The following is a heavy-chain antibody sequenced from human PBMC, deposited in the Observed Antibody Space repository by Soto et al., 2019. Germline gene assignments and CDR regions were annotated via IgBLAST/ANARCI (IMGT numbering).Heavy chain of an antibody. CDR1: AYSFTIYW. CDR3: ARTLAAAGPRGYYYYGMDV. J-gene: IGHJ6*02. Sequence: VESMKISSQCSAYSFTIYWISLVLQIPGKGLEWMGRIDPSDSYTNYSPSFQGHVTISADKSISTAYLQWSSLKASDTAMYYCARTLAAAGPRGYYYYGMDVCGRRPTVTVYS. V-gene: IGHV5-10-1*01. CDR2: IDPSDSYT. D-gene: IGHD6-13*01.